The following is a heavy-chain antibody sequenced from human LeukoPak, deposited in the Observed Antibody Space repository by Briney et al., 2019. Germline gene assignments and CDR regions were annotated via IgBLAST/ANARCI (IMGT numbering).Heavy chain of an antibody. CDR1: GLTFSSYW. Sequence: GGSLRLSCAASGLTFSSYWMQWARHPPGRGRVGGSRNHRDGSSTSYADSVKGRFTISTGNSKNTLYLQMNSLRAEDTAVYYCARVHGSGVYYFDYWGQGTLVPVSS. CDR2: NHRDGSST. D-gene: IGHD7-27*01. CDR3: ARVHGSGVYYFDY. V-gene: IGHV3-74*01. J-gene: IGHJ4*02.